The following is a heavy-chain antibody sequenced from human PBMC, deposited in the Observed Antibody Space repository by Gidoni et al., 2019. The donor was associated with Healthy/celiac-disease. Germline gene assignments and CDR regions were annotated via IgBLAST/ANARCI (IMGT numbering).Heavy chain of an antibody. Sequence: QVQLVESGGGVVQPGRSLRLSCAASGFTFSSYGMHWVRQAPGKWLEWVAVISYDGSNKYYADSVKGRFTISRDNSKNTLYLQMNSLRAEDTAVYYCAKDSSSWYAFAPPGNWFDPWGQGTLVTVSS. J-gene: IGHJ5*02. V-gene: IGHV3-30*18. D-gene: IGHD6-13*01. CDR1: GFTFSSYG. CDR3: AKDSSSWYAFAPPGNWFDP. CDR2: ISYDGSNK.